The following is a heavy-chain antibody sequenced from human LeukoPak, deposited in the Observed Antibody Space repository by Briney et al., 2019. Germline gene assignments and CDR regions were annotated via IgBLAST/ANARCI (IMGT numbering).Heavy chain of an antibody. J-gene: IGHJ4*02. V-gene: IGHV4-34*01. CDR3: ATLRDGGGNYPLFDN. CDR1: GGSFSGYY. D-gene: IGHD4-23*01. Sequence: SETLSLTCAVYGGSFSGYYWSWIRQPPGKGLVWIGEINHSGSTNYNPSLKSRLTISLDASKRQFSLKMTSVTAADTAVYYCATLRDGGGNYPLFDNWGQGALVTVSA. CDR2: INHSGST.